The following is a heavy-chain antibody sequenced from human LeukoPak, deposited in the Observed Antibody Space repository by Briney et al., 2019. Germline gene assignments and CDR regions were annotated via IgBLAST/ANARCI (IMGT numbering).Heavy chain of an antibody. J-gene: IGHJ4*02. D-gene: IGHD4-23*01. CDR3: AREGYGDNSGALDY. CDR1: GGSISSYY. CDR2: INYSGGT. Sequence: SEALSLTCTVSGGSISSYYCSWIRQSPGKGLEWIGYINYSGGTDYNPSLKSRVTISVDTSKNQFSLRLNSVTAADTAVYYCAREGYGDNSGALDYWGRGTLVTVSS. V-gene: IGHV4-59*01.